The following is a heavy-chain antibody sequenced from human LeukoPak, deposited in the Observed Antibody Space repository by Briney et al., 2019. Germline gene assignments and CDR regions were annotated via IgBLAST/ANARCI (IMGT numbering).Heavy chain of an antibody. CDR1: GFTFSRYA. CDR2: IGGSGDTT. Sequence: SGGSLRLSCAASGFTFSRYAMSWVRQAPGKGLEWVSGIGGSGDTTYYAKSVEGRFTVSRDNSNNWLFLQMHTLRAEDTALYYCARAGLDSWSSWMITNDYWGQGTLVTVSS. J-gene: IGHJ4*02. CDR3: ARAGLDSWSSWMITNDY. V-gene: IGHV3-23*01. D-gene: IGHD3-10*01.